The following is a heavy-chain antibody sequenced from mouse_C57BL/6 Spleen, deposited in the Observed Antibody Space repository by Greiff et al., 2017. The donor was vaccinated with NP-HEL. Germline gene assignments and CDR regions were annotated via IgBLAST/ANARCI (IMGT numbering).Heavy chain of an antibody. CDR2: IDPSDSYT. Sequence: VQLQQPGAELVRPGTSVKLSCKASGYTFTSYWMHWVKQRPGQGPEWIGVIDPSDSYTNYNQKFKGKATLTVDTSSSTAYMQLSSLTSEDSAVYYCARSGYYGSVAYWGQGTLVTVSA. J-gene: IGHJ3*01. V-gene: IGHV1-59*01. D-gene: IGHD1-1*01. CDR3: ARSGYYGSVAY. CDR1: GYTFTSYW.